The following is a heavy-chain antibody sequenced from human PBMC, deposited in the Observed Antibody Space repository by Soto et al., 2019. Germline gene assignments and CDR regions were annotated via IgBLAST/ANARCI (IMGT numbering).Heavy chain of an antibody. CDR2: IKTRADNYAT. CDR3: TRLSRSEVFWFDP. J-gene: IGHJ5*02. CDR1: GFALSDSA. Sequence: EVQLVESGGGLVQPGGSLKFSCAASGFALSDSAVNGVRQASGKGLEWVGRIKTRADNYATPFAASVRGRFTIFRDDSRNTASLQMTSLKTEDTAVYFCTRLSRSEVFWFDPWGQGTLVTVSS. V-gene: IGHV3-73*02.